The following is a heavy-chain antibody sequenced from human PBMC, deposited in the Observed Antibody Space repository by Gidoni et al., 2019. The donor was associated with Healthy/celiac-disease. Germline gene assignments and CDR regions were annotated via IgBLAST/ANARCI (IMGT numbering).Heavy chain of an antibody. CDR3: ARWENYYDILTGWYFDL. CDR2: ISSSSSYI. D-gene: IGHD3-9*01. Sequence: EVQLVESGGGLVKPGGSLRLSCAASVFTFSSYSMTWVRQAPGKGLEWVSSISSSSSYIYYADSVKGRFTISRDNAKNSLYLQMNSLRAEDTAVYYCARWENYYDILTGWYFDLWGRGTLVTVSS. CDR1: VFTFSSYS. J-gene: IGHJ2*01. V-gene: IGHV3-21*01.